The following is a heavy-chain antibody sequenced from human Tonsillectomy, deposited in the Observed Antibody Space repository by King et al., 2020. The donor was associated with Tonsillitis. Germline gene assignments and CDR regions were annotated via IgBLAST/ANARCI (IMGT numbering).Heavy chain of an antibody. V-gene: IGHV3-30*18. Sequence: VQLVESGGGVVQPGRSLRLSCAASGFTFSSYGMHWVRQAPGKGLEWVAVISYDGSNKYYADSVKGRFTISRDNSKNTPYLQMNSLRAEDTAVYYCAKDSCSGGSCYSDYYGMDVWGQGTTVTVSS. CDR3: AKDSCSGGSCYSDYYGMDV. CDR2: ISYDGSNK. J-gene: IGHJ6*02. D-gene: IGHD2-15*01. CDR1: GFTFSSYG.